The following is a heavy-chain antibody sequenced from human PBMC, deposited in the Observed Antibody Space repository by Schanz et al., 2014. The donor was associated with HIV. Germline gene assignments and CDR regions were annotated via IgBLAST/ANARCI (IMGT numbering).Heavy chain of an antibody. CDR1: GYTFTSYY. CDR2: ISPNNGAT. Sequence: QVQLVQSGAELKKPGASVKVSCKASGYTFTSYYINWVRQAPGQGLEWMGWISPNNGATNYAQKFQGRVTMTGDRSISTAYMELYGLTYDDTAVYYCARASTRADISVFGPIDYWGQGTLVAVSS. J-gene: IGHJ4*02. V-gene: IGHV1-2*02. CDR3: ARASTRADISVFGPIDY. D-gene: IGHD3-3*01.